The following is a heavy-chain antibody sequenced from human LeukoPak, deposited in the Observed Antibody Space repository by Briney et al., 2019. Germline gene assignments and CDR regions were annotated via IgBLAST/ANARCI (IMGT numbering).Heavy chain of an antibody. Sequence: GASVKVSCKASGGTFSSYAISWVRQAPGQGLEWMGWISAYNGITNYAQKLQGRVTMTTDTSTSTAYMELRSLRSDDTAVYYCARDQKYYDSSGPDYWGQGTLVTVSS. J-gene: IGHJ4*02. D-gene: IGHD3-22*01. CDR3: ARDQKYYDSSGPDY. CDR1: GGTFSSYA. V-gene: IGHV1-18*01. CDR2: ISAYNGIT.